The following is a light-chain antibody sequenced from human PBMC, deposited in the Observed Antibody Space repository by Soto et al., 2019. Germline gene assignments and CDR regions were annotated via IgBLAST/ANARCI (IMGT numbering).Light chain of an antibody. CDR3: QQYGSSPQT. CDR2: GAS. V-gene: IGKV3-20*01. J-gene: IGKJ2*01. CDR1: QSVSSSY. Sequence: EIVLTQSPGTLSLSPGEGATLSCRASQSVSSSYLAWDQQKPGQAPRLIIYGASSRATGIPDRFSGSVSGTDFTLSISRLEREDFAVYYCQQYGSSPQTFGQGTKLEIK.